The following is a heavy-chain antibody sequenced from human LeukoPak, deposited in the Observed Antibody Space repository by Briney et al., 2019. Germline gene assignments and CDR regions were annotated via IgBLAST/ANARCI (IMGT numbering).Heavy chain of an antibody. CDR1: GYTFSRYW. J-gene: IGHJ4*02. Sequence: PGGSLRLSCAASGYTFSRYWMHWVRQPPGKGLVWVSRMNSDGSITNYADSVKGRFTISRDNAKNTLYLQMSSLRAEDTAVYYCAKIDAYWGQGTLVTVSS. CDR3: AKIDAY. V-gene: IGHV3-74*01. CDR2: MNSDGSIT.